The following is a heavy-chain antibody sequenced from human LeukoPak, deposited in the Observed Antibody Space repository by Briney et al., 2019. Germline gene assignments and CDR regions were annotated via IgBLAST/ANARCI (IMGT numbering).Heavy chain of an antibody. Sequence: PGGSLRLSCAASGFSFSSYWMHWVRQAPGKGLVWVSRINPDGSRTDYADSVKGRFTISRDNAENTVYLQMNSLRGEDTAVYYCARGAKTGYPGLEYWGQGTLVTVSS. V-gene: IGHV3-74*01. CDR3: ARGAKTGYPGLEY. D-gene: IGHD5-12*01. CDR1: GFSFSSYW. J-gene: IGHJ4*02. CDR2: INPDGSRT.